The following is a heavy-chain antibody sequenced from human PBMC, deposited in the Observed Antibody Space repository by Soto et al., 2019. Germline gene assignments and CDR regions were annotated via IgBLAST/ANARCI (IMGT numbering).Heavy chain of an antibody. V-gene: IGHV3-66*01. CDR1: GFSVSNLY. CDR3: ARDTFGGAYDFWH. Sequence: EVQLVESGGGLVQPGGSLRLSCAASGFSVSNLYMTWVRQAPGKGLEWVSVISSGDSTYYADSAKGRFTISRDNSKNTLYLEMNSLRAGDTAVYYCARDTFGGAYDFWHGGQGTLVTVSS. D-gene: IGHD3-3*01. J-gene: IGHJ4*02. CDR2: ISSGDST.